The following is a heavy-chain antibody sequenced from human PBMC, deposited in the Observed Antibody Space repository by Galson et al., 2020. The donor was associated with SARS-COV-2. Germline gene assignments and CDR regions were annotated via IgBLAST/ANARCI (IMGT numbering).Heavy chain of an antibody. CDR1: GFTFSSYA. CDR3: ARDNYYDSSGYYYKPASFDY. Sequence: GESLKISCAASGFTFSSYAMHWVRQAPGKGLEWVAVISYDGSNKYYEDSVKGRFTISRDNSKNTLYLQMNSLRAEDTAVYYCARDNYYDSSGYYYKPASFDYWGQGTLVTVSS. CDR2: ISYDGSNK. D-gene: IGHD3-22*01. V-gene: IGHV3-30*04. J-gene: IGHJ4*02.